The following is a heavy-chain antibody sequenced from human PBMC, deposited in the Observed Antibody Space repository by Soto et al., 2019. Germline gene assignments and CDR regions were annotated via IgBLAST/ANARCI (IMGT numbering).Heavy chain of an antibody. CDR1: GYTFTSYG. V-gene: IGHV1-18*01. CDR2: ISAYNGNT. J-gene: IGHJ6*02. Sequence: GASVKVSCKASGYTFTSYGISWVRQAPGQGLEWMGWISAYNGNTNYAQKLQGRVTMTTDTSTGTAYMELSRLRSDDTAVYYCARDLRVYDYGHHGMDVWGQGTTVTVSS. D-gene: IGHD4-17*01. CDR3: ARDLRVYDYGHHGMDV.